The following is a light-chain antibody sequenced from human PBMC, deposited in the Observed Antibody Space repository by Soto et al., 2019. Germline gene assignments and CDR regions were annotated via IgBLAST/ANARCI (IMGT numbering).Light chain of an antibody. Sequence: EIVMTQSPATLSVSPGERATLSCRASQTVSGNLAWYQQKPGQAPRLLIYGTSTRATGISVRFSGSGSGTEFALTISSLQSEDFAVYYCQQYNKWPLTFGGGTKVEIK. CDR1: QTVSGN. V-gene: IGKV3-15*01. CDR3: QQYNKWPLT. CDR2: GTS. J-gene: IGKJ4*01.